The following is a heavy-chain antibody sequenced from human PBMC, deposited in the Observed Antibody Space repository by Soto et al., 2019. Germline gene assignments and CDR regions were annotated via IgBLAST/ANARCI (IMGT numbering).Heavy chain of an antibody. CDR3: ARDSYYDFWSGYYAYGMDV. V-gene: IGHV1-2*02. CDR1: GYTFTSYD. D-gene: IGHD3-3*01. J-gene: IGHJ6*02. CDR2: INPNSGGT. Sequence: ASVKVSCKASGYTFTSYDMHWVRQAPGQGLEWMGWINPNSGGTNYAQKFQGRVTMTRDTSISTAYMELSRLRSDDTAVYYCARDSYYDFWSGYYAYGMDVWGQGTTVTVSS.